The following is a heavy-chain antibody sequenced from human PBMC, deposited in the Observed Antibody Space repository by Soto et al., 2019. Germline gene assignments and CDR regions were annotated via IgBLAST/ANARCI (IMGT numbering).Heavy chain of an antibody. D-gene: IGHD3-3*01. J-gene: IGHJ6*03. CDR1: GFTFSNAW. CDR3: TTYAGHYDFWSGYYDSYYYYYMDV. V-gene: IGHV3-15*01. CDR2: IKSKTDGGTT. Sequence: GGSLRLSCAASGFTFSNAWMSWVRQAPGKGLEWVGRIKSKTDGGTTDYAAPVKGRFTISRDDSKNTLYLQMNSLKTEDTAVYYCTTYAGHYDFWSGYYDSYYYYYMDVWGKGTTVTVSS.